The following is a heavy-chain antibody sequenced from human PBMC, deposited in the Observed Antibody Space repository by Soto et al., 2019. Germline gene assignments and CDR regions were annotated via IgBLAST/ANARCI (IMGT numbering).Heavy chain of an antibody. V-gene: IGHV3-15*01. D-gene: IGHD3-3*01. CDR3: TTDGWSGYIFDY. Sequence: GGSLRLSCTASGFTFSGCAMSWVRQAPGKGLEWVGRIKSKTDGGTTDYAAPVKGRFTISRDDSKNTLYLQMNSLKTEDTAVYYCTTDGWSGYIFDYWGQGTLVTVSS. J-gene: IGHJ4*02. CDR1: GFTFSGCA. CDR2: IKSKTDGGTT.